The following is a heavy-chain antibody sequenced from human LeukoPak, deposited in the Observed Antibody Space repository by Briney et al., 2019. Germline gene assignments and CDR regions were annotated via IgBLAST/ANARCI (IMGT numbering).Heavy chain of an antibody. Sequence: GRSLRLSCAASGFTFSSYAMHWVRQAPGKGLEWVAVISYDGSYKYYADSVKGRFTISRDNSKNTLYLQMNSLRAEDTAVYYCAKDRVTAAGYYFDYWGQGTLDTVSS. J-gene: IGHJ4*02. V-gene: IGHV3-30*04. D-gene: IGHD6-13*01. CDR1: GFTFSSYA. CDR3: AKDRVTAAGYYFDY. CDR2: ISYDGSYK.